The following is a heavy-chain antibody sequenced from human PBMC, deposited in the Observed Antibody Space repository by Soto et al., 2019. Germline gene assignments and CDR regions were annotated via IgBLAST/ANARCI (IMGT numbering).Heavy chain of an antibody. CDR2: IYQTGST. J-gene: IGHJ5*02. CDR1: NGSITSGNW. CDR3: ARVWGALAPIAGWFGP. D-gene: IGHD3-16*01. V-gene: IGHV4-4*02. Sequence: QVQLQESGPGLVKPSGTLSLTCAVSNGSITSGNWWSWVRQPPGKGLEWIGDIYQTGSTNYNPSLRRRVILSVGKYKNNFSLSLSSVTAADSAVYFCARVWGALAPIAGWFGPWGRGILVTVSS.